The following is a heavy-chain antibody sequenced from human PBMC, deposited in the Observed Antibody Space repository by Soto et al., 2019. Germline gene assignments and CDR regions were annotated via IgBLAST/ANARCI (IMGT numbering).Heavy chain of an antibody. V-gene: IGHV1-18*01. Sequence: ASVKVSCKASGYTFTRYGISWVRQAPGQGLQWMGWISGYNGDANYAQRVQGRVSMTIDTSTTTAYMELRTLTPDDTAVYYCAKNGRPPDSSCGPEVWGQGTTVTVSS. CDR3: AKNGRPPDSSCGPEV. D-gene: IGHD1-26*01. CDR1: GYTFTRYG. CDR2: ISGYNGDA. J-gene: IGHJ6*02.